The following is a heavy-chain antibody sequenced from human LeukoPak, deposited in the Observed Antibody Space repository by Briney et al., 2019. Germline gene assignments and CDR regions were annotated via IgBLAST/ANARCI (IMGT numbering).Heavy chain of an antibody. Sequence: GGSLRLSCAASGVTFSGSAMHWVRQASGKGLEWVGRIRSKANSYATAYAASVKGRLTISRDDSKNTAYLQMNSLKTEDTAVYYCTRHVGNWFDPWGQGTLVTVSS. D-gene: IGHD1-26*01. CDR1: GVTFSGSA. J-gene: IGHJ5*02. V-gene: IGHV3-73*01. CDR3: TRHVGNWFDP. CDR2: IRSKANSYAT.